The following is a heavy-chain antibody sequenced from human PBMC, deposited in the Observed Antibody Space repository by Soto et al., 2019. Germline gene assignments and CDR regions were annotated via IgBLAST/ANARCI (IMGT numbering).Heavy chain of an antibody. V-gene: IGHV2-5*02. CDR1: GFSLSTSGVG. J-gene: IGHJ4*02. CDR2: IYWDDDK. D-gene: IGHD3-22*01. CDR3: AHSAGSGYYVGFDY. Sequence: QITLKESGPPLVKPTQTLTLTCTFSGFSLSTSGVGVGWIRQPPGKALEWLALIYWDDDKRYSPSLKSRLTITKDTSKNQVVLTMTNMYPVDTATYYCAHSAGSGYYVGFDYWGQGTLVTVSS.